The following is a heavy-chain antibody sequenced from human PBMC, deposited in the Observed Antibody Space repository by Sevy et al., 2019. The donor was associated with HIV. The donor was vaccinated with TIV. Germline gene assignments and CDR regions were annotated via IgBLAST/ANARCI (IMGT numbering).Heavy chain of an antibody. Sequence: GGSLRLSCAASGFTFSDHYVDWVRQAPGKGLEWVGRIRNRPNSYTTEYAALVKGRFTISRDDSRNSVYLQMNSLKTQDSAVYYCVRGPNCGVGGCQQISPYCLDVWGQGATVTVSS. CDR3: VRGPNCGVGGCQQISPYCLDV. V-gene: IGHV3-72*01. CDR2: IRNRPNSYTT. CDR1: GFTFSDHY. D-gene: IGHD2-15*01. J-gene: IGHJ6*02.